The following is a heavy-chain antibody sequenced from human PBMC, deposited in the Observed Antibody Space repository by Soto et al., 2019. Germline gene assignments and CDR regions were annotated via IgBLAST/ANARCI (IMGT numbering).Heavy chain of an antibody. CDR3: ARNPFQTTVTNHFDC. CDR2: IWYDGSNK. CDR1: GFTFSSYG. D-gene: IGHD4-17*01. Sequence: GGSLRLSCAASGFTFSSYGMHWVRQAPGKGLEWVAVIWYDGSNKYYADSVKGRFTISRDNSKNTLYLQMNSLRAEDTAVYYCARNPFQTTVTNHFDCWGQGTLVTVSS. V-gene: IGHV3-33*01. J-gene: IGHJ4*02.